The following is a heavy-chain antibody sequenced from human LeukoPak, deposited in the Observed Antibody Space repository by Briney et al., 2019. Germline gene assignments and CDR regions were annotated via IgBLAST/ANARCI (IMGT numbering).Heavy chain of an antibody. Sequence: ASVKVSCKASGYTFTGYYMHWVRQAPGQGLEWMGWINPNSGGTNYAQKFQGRVTVTRDTPISTAYMELSRLRSDDTAVYYCARDTTSYIPDFDYWGQGTLVTVSS. J-gene: IGHJ4*02. CDR1: GYTFTGYY. D-gene: IGHD1-14*01. CDR3: ARDTTSYIPDFDY. V-gene: IGHV1-2*02. CDR2: INPNSGGT.